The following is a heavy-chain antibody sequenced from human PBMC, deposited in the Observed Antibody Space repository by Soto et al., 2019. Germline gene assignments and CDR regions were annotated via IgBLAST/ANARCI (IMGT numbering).Heavy chain of an antibody. D-gene: IGHD2-15*01. CDR1: GYSFSKYG. CDR3: ARDFDFLLDY. CDR2: INVKDGHI. J-gene: IGHJ4*02. V-gene: IGHV1-18*01. Sequence: QVQLVQSGAEVKEPGATVKVSCKASGYSFSKYGISWVRQAPGQGLEWLGWINVKDGHINYGRNFQGRLILTTYTSTTTAYMELRTLRFDDTAVYYCARDFDFLLDYCGQGTWVTVSS.